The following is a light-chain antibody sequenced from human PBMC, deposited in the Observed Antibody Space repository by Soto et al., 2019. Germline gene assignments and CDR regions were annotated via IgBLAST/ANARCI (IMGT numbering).Light chain of an antibody. CDR1: SSDVGSYNL. J-gene: IGLJ1*01. V-gene: IGLV2-23*03. Sequence: QSVLTQPASVSGSPGQSITISCTGTSSDVGSYNLVSWYQQHPGKAPKLMIYEGSKRPSGVSNRFSGSKSGNTASLTISGLQAEDEADYYCCSYAGNSTFDYVFGTGTEVTDL. CDR3: CSYAGNSTFDYV. CDR2: EGS.